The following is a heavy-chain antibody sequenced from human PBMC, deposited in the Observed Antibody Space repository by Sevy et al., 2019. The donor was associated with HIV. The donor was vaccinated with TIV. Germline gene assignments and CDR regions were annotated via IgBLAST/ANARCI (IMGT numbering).Heavy chain of an antibody. CDR1: GFTFSSHW. CDR3: ARSKVGVGDAFDI. D-gene: IGHD3-16*01. CDR2: LNYDGSYT. J-gene: IGHJ3*02. Sequence: GGSLRLSCAASGFTFSSHWMQWVRQAPGKGLVWVSRLNYDGSYTNYADSVKGRFTISRDNAKSTLYLQMNSLRAEDTALYSCARSKVGVGDAFDIWGHGTMVTVSS. V-gene: IGHV3-74*01.